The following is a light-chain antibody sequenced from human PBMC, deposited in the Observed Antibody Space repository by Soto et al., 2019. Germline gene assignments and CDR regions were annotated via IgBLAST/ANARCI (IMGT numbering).Light chain of an antibody. CDR1: SSDVGGSNY. J-gene: IGLJ1*01. V-gene: IGLV2-14*03. CDR3: SSFTSSSTYV. Sequence: QSALTQPASVSGSPGQSITISCTETSSDVGGSNYVSWYQQHPNKAPKVMIYDVSNRPSGVSNRFSGSKSGKTASLTISGLQAEDEADYYCSSFTSSSTYVFGTGTQLTVL. CDR2: DVS.